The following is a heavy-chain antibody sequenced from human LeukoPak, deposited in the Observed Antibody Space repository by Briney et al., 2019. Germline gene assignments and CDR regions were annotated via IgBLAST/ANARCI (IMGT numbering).Heavy chain of an antibody. CDR3: TRKGGFYYDSRAFDY. CDR1: GHTFTSYD. Sequence: ASVKVSCKASGHTFTSYDINWVRQATGQGLEWMGWMNPNSGNTGYAQEFQGRVTMTRNTSISTAYMELSSLRSEDTAVYYCTRKGGFYYDSRAFDYWGQGTLVTVSS. CDR2: MNPNSGNT. J-gene: IGHJ4*02. D-gene: IGHD3-22*01. V-gene: IGHV1-8*01.